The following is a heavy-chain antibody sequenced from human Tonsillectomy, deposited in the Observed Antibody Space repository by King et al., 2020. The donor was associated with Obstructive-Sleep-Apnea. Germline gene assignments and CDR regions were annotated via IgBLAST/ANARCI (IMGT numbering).Heavy chain of an antibody. D-gene: IGHD5-12*01. J-gene: IGHJ5*02. CDR1: GYSINSGYY. CDR2: VYHSGNT. Sequence: VQLQESGPGLVKPSETLSLTCTVSGYSINSGYYWGWIRQPPGKGLEWIGRVYHSGNTYYNPSLNSPVTISVHTSQNQFSLRLFSVTAADTAVYYCAREGYGPWGQGALVTVSS. V-gene: IGHV4-38-2*02. CDR3: AREGYGP.